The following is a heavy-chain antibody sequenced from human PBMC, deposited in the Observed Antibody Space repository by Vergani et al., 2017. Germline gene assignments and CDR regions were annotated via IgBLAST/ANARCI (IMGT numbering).Heavy chain of an antibody. Sequence: EVQLVESGGGFVQPGGSLRLSCAASGFTFSSYWMHWVRQAPGKGLVWVSRINSDGSSTSYADSVKGRFTSSRDNAKNTLYLQMNSLRAEDTAVYYCAALSIDYGDYGSFYYYYYGMDVWGQGTTVTVSS. D-gene: IGHD4-17*01. CDR3: AALSIDYGDYGSFYYYYYGMDV. V-gene: IGHV3-74*01. CDR1: GFTFSSYW. J-gene: IGHJ6*02. CDR2: INSDGSST.